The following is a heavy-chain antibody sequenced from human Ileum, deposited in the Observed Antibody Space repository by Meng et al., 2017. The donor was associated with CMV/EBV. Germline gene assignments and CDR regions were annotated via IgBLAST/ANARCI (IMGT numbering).Heavy chain of an antibody. V-gene: IGHV1-2*02. J-gene: IGHJ6*02. CDR1: GYTFTYYY. CDR3: ATPGKKYSTSSSRRQGYYYGMDV. CDR2: INPKSDVT. D-gene: IGHD6-13*01. Sequence: ASVTVSCKASGYTFTYYYIHWVRQTRGQGLEWMGWINPKSDVTKYAQKFQGRVTMTRDTSISTDYMEVSRLTSDDTAVYDCATPGKKYSTSSSRRQGYYYGMDVWGQGTTVTVSS.